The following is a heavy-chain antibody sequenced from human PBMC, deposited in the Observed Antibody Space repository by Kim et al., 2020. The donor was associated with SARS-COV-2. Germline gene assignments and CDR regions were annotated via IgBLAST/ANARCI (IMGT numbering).Heavy chain of an antibody. J-gene: IGHJ4*02. Sequence: ADTLKGRSTISRDNAKNSLYLQMNRLRADDTAVYYCARVSLGSSSWYYFDYWGQGTLVTVSS. CDR3: ARVSLGSSSWYYFDY. D-gene: IGHD6-13*01. V-gene: IGHV3-11*05.